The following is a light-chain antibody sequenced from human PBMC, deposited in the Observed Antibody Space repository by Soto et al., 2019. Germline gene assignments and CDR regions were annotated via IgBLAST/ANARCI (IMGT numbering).Light chain of an antibody. J-gene: IGLJ1*01. V-gene: IGLV1-47*01. CDR2: RNN. CDR1: SSNIGSNY. Sequence: QSLLTQPPSASGTPGQRVTISCSGSSSNIGSNYVYWYQQLPGTAPKLLIYRNNQRPSGVPDRFSGSKSGTSASLAISGLRSEDEADYYCAAWDDSLSGSYVSGTGTKLTVL. CDR3: AAWDDSLSGSYV.